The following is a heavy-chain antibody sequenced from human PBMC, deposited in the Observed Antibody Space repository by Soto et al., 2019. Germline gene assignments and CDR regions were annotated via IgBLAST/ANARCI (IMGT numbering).Heavy chain of an antibody. CDR2: INPSGGTT. Sequence: KTSGYINTRYLIHRLRQATGQGLEWMGIINPSGGTTTYAQKFQGRVTMTRDTSTSTVYMELSSLRSEDTAVYYCARGPATAPDAYWGLGTLVTVSS. CDR3: ARGPATAPDAY. V-gene: IGHV1-46*01. CDR1: GYINTRYL. J-gene: IGHJ4*02. D-gene: IGHD2-2*01.